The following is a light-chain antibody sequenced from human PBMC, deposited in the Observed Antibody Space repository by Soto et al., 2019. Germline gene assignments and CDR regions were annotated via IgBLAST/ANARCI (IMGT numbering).Light chain of an antibody. CDR2: EDY. CDR1: SSDIGSYER. V-gene: IGLV2-23*01. CDR3: CSYAGSDIFAV. Sequence: SVLTQPASVSGSPGQSITISCTGTSSDIGSYERVSWYQRHPGKAPKLMIYEDYRRPSGISNRFSGSKSGNTASLTISGLQAEDEADYYCCSYAGSDIFAVFGGGTKLTVL. J-gene: IGLJ3*02.